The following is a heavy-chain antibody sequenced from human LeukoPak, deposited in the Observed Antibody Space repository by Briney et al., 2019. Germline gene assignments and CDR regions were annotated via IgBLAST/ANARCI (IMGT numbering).Heavy chain of an antibody. J-gene: IGHJ5*02. Sequence: SETLSLTCTVSGGSISSSSYYWGWIRQPPGKGLEWIGSIYYSGSTYYNPSLKSRVTISVDTSKNQFSLKLSSVTAADTAVYYCARSLVGTRGWFDPWGQGTLVTVSS. CDR2: IYYSGST. V-gene: IGHV4-39*01. D-gene: IGHD2-15*01. CDR3: ARSLVGTRGWFDP. CDR1: GGSISSSSYY.